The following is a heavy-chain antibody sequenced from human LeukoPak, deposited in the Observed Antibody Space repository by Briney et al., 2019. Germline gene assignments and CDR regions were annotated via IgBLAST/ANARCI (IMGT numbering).Heavy chain of an antibody. CDR2: IYTSGST. V-gene: IGHV4-61*02. J-gene: IGHJ4*02. D-gene: IGHD6-19*01. Sequence: SQTLSLTCTVSGGSISSGSYYWSWIRQPAGKGLEWIGRIYTSGSTNYNPSLKSRVSISVDTSKNQFSLTLSSATAADTAVYYCAREEQWLGNDYWGQGTLVTVSS. CDR3: AREEQWLGNDY. CDR1: GGSISSGSYY.